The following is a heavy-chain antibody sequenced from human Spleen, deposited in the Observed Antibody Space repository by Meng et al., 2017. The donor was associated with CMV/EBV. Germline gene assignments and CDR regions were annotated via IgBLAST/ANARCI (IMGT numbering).Heavy chain of an antibody. CDR2: IYYSGST. Sequence: SETLSLTCTVSGGSISSSSYYWGWIRQPPGKGLECIGSIYYSGSTYYNPSLKSRVTISVDTSKNQFSLKLTSVTAADTAIYFCARELAFGEPSRFDSWGPGTLVTVSS. CDR3: ARELAFGEPSRFDS. J-gene: IGHJ5*01. V-gene: IGHV4-39*07. D-gene: IGHD3-10*01. CDR1: GGSISSSSYY.